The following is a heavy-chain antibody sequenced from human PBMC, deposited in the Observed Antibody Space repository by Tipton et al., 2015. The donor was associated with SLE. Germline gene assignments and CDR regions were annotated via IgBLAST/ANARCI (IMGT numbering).Heavy chain of an antibody. J-gene: IGHJ4*02. CDR3: ARKRGGYSYGVFDY. V-gene: IGHV4-34*01. D-gene: IGHD5-18*01. CDR1: GGSFSGYY. CDR2: IKHSGST. Sequence: TLSLTCAVYGGSFSGYYWSWIRQPPGKGLEWIGEIKHSGSTNYNPSLKSRVTISVDTSKNQFSLKLSSVTAADTAVYYCARKRGGYSYGVFDYWGQGTLVTVSS.